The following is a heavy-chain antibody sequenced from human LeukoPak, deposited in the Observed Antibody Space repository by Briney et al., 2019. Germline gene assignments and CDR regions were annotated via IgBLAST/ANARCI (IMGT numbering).Heavy chain of an antibody. CDR3: ARDRNDIRNMDV. D-gene: IGHD1-1*01. J-gene: IGHJ6*02. CDR1: GGSTSPYY. CDR2: VSYSGTT. Sequence: PSETLSLTCTVSGGSTSPYYWSWLRQPPGEGLEWIGYVSYSGTTAYNPSLKSRVTISIDTSKNQFSLNLNSVTAADTAVYYCARDRNDIRNMDVWGQGTTVFVSS. V-gene: IGHV4-59*01.